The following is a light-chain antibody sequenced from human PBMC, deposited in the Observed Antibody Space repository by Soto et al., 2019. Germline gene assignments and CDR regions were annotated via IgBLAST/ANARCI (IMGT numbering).Light chain of an antibody. CDR2: GAS. V-gene: IGKV3-15*01. CDR1: QSVSSN. CDR3: QQYGSSPRT. J-gene: IGKJ1*01. Sequence: ELVMTQSPATLSVSPGERATLSCRASQSVSSNLAWYQQKPGQAPRLLIYGASTRATGIPARFSGSGSGTDFTLTISRLDPEDFAVYYCQQYGSSPRTFGQGTKVDIK.